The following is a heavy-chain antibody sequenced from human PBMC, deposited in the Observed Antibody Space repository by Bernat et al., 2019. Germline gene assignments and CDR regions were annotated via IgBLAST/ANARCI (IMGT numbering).Heavy chain of an antibody. CDR1: GGPISGYY. J-gene: IGHJ6*02. V-gene: IGHV4-59*01. CDR3: ARLGRVAMAGRYNYHSMDV. D-gene: IGHD6-19*01. CDR2: IYYSGST. Sequence: QVQLQESGPGLVKPSETLSLTCTVPGGPISGYYWSWIRQPPGKGLEYIGYIYYSGSTDYSPPLKSRLTISVDTSKNQFPLNLKSVTAADTAVYYCARLGRVAMAGRYNYHSMDVWGQGTTVTVSS.